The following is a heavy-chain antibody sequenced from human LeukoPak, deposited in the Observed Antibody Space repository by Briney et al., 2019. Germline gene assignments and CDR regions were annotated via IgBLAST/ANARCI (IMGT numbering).Heavy chain of an antibody. CDR2: INSDGKIT. CDR3: ARGRPHGNDY. Sequence: GGSLRLSCAASGFTFSSLWMHWVRQAPGKGLVWVSRINSDGKITIYADSVKGRFTISRDNAKNTLYLQMNSLRAEDTAVYYCARGRPHGNDYWGQGTLVTVSS. J-gene: IGHJ4*02. CDR1: GFTFSSLW. D-gene: IGHD4-23*01. V-gene: IGHV3-74*01.